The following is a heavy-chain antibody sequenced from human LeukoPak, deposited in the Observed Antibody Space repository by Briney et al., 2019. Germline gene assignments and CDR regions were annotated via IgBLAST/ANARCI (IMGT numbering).Heavy chain of an antibody. J-gene: IGHJ6*03. Sequence: PGGSLRLSCAASGFTFSSYEMNWVRQAPGKGLEWVSYISSSGSTIYYADSVKGRFTISRDNAKNSLYLQMNSLRAEDTAVYYCARDQDSYGDRYYYMDVWGKGTTVTVSS. V-gene: IGHV3-48*03. CDR1: GFTFSSYE. CDR2: ISSSGSTI. CDR3: ARDQDSYGDRYYYMDV. D-gene: IGHD5-18*01.